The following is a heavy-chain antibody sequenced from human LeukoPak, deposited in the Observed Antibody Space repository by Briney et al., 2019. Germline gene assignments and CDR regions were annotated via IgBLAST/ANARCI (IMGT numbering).Heavy chain of an antibody. CDR3: ARGYGYRQLVLDY. J-gene: IGHJ4*02. Sequence: GGSLRLSCAASGFTFRSYGMNWVRQAPGKGLEWVAVISYDGTNKFYVDSLRGRFTISRDNSKNTLYLQMDSLRAEDTAVYYCARGYGYRQLVLDYWGQGTLVTVSS. V-gene: IGHV3-30*03. CDR2: ISYDGTNK. CDR1: GFTFRSYG. D-gene: IGHD6-13*01.